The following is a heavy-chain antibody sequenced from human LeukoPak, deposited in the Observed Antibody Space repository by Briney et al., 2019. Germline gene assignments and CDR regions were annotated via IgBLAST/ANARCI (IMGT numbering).Heavy chain of an antibody. Sequence: SVKVSCKASGGTFSSYAISRVRQAPGQGLEWMGRIIPIFGTANYAQKFQGRVTITTDESTSTAYMELSSLRSEDTAVYYCARVSTGDINWFDPWGQGTLSPSPQ. V-gene: IGHV1-69*05. J-gene: IGHJ5*02. CDR2: IIPIFGTA. CDR3: ARVSTGDINWFDP. CDR1: GGTFSSYA. D-gene: IGHD7-27*01.